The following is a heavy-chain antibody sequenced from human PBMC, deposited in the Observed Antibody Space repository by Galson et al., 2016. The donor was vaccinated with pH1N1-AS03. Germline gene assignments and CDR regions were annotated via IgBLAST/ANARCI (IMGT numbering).Heavy chain of an antibody. V-gene: IGHV3-33*01. CDR3: VVWHSSAVRWGFDY. Sequence: SLRLSCAASGFPFSNSGTHWVRQAPGKGLEWVALIWYDGSSQYYTDSVKGRFTISRDNSENTLYLQMNSLRPEDTAVYYCVVWHSSAVRWGFDYWGQGTLVTVSS. CDR1: GFPFSNSG. J-gene: IGHJ4*02. D-gene: IGHD3-22*01. CDR2: IWYDGSSQ.